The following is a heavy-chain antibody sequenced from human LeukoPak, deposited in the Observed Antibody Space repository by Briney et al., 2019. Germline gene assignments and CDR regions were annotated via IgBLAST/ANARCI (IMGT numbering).Heavy chain of an antibody. V-gene: IGHV3-53*01. CDR2: IYRGGNT. CDR1: GFTLSHNY. CDR3: TRDTPGIAASVSGG. Sequence: GGSLRLSSTASGFTLSHNYMNCVRQAPGKGLEWVALIYRGGNTHYPDSVKGRFTISRDNSKNTLYLQMSSLRVEDTAVYYCTRDTPGIAASVSGGWGQGTLVTVSS. J-gene: IGHJ4*02. D-gene: IGHD6-13*01.